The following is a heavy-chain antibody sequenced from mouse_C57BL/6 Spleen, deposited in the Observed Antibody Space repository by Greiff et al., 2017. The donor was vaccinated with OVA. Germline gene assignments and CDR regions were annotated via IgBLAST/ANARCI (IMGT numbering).Heavy chain of an antibody. D-gene: IGHD1-1*01. V-gene: IGHV5-9*01. J-gene: IGHJ2*01. CDR2: ISGGGGNT. CDR3: ARDYYGSSLFDY. CDR1: GFTFSSYT. Sequence: DVKLVESGGGLVKPGGSLKLSCAASGFTFSSYTMSWVRQTPEKRLEWVATISGGGGNTYYPDSVKGRFTISRDNAKNTLYLQMSSLRAEDTALYYCARDYYGSSLFDYWGQGTTLTVSS.